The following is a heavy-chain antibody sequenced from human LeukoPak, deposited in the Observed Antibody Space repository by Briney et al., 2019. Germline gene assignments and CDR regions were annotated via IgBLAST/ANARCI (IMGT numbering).Heavy chain of an antibody. CDR3: AKGYSPVDYYDSSGQRGNFDY. J-gene: IGHJ4*02. CDR1: GLTFSNYG. CDR2: IWYDGSNQ. Sequence: GGSLRLSCAASGLTFSNYGMHWVRQAPGKGLEWVAVIWYDGSNQYYADSVKGRFTISRDNSKNTLYLQMNSLRAEDTAVYYCAKGYSPVDYYDSSGQRGNFDYWGQGTLVTVSS. V-gene: IGHV3-30*02. D-gene: IGHD3-22*01.